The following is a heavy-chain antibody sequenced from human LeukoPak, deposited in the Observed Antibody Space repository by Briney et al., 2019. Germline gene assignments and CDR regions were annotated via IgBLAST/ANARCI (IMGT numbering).Heavy chain of an antibody. CDR2: IYYSGST. D-gene: IGHD3-9*01. J-gene: IGHJ4*02. Sequence: SETLSLTCTVSGGSISSSSYYWGWIRQPPGKGLEWIGSIYYSGSTYYNPSLKGRVTISVDTSKNQFSLQLNSVTPEDTAVYYCARSRGYFDVWGQGTLVTVSS. CDR1: GGSISSSSYY. CDR3: ARSRGYFDV. V-gene: IGHV4-39*01.